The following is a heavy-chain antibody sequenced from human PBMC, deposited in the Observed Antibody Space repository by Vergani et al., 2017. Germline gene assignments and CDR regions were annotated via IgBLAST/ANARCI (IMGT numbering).Heavy chain of an antibody. CDR1: GATFRSNT. CDR2: IVPILDRK. J-gene: IGHJ6*02. CDR3: ERDRGRCRVNSQYGMGV. Sequence: QVQLVQSGAEVKKPGSSVKVSCKASGATFRSNTISWVRLAPGPGLDWMGSIVPILDRKEYAQKFQVRVAITADTSTSTVYMELSSLRSEDTAVYYCERDRGRCRVNSQYGMGVWGRGTKVTVSS. V-gene: IGHV1-69*08. D-gene: IGHD4-23*01.